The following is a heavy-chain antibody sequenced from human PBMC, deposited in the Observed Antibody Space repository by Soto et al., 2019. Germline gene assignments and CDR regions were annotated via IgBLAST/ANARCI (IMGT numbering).Heavy chain of an antibody. CDR2: IIPIFGTA. CDR3: ARDNYDSSLGGY. Sequence: GASVKVSCKASGGTFSSYAISWVRQAPGQGLEWMGGIIPIFGTANYAQKFQGRVTITADESTSTAYMELSSLRSEDTAVYYCARDNYDSSLGGYWGQGTLVTVSS. D-gene: IGHD3-22*01. CDR1: GGTFSSYA. J-gene: IGHJ4*02. V-gene: IGHV1-69*13.